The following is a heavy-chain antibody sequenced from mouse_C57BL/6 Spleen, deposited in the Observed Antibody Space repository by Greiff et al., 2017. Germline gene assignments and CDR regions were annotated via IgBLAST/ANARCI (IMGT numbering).Heavy chain of an antibody. Sequence: QVHVKQPEAELVKPGASVKLSCKASGYTFTSYWMHWVKQRPGQGLEWIGMIHPNSGSTNYNEKFKRKATLTEDKSSSTAYMQHSSLTSEDSAVYYCAGTTGEGVYWGQGATRT. J-gene: IGHJ2*01. V-gene: IGHV1-64*01. CDR1: GYTFTSYW. CDR2: IHPNSGST. D-gene: IGHD1-1*01. CDR3: AGTTGEGVY.